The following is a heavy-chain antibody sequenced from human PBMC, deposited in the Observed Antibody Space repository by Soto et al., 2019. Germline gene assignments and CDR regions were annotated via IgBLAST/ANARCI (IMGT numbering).Heavy chain of an antibody. CDR3: ARSTYYDILTGSYYYYAMDV. J-gene: IGHJ6*02. CDR1: GFTVGSNY. D-gene: IGHD3-9*01. V-gene: IGHV3-53*01. CDR2: IYSEGTP. Sequence: TGGSLRLSCAASGFTVGSNYMSWVRQAPGKGLEWVSVIYSEGTPYYADSVKGRFTISRENSNNTLYLHMNNLRAEDTAVYYCARSTYYDILTGSYYYYAMDVWGQGTTFTVSS.